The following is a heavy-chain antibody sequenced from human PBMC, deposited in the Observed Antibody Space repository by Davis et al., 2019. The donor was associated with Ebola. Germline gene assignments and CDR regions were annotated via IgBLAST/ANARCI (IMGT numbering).Heavy chain of an antibody. J-gene: IGHJ3*02. Sequence: PGGSLRLSCAASGFTFSGSWMHWVRQAPGKGLLWVSRIHGDGSSTSYADSVKGRLSVSRDNSKNTVYLQMHSLRVEDTAIYYCAKDNYAVTIMVGAFDIWGQGTVVTVSS. CDR3: AKDNYAVTIMVGAFDI. CDR1: GFTFSGSW. D-gene: IGHD4-17*01. CDR2: IHGDGSST. V-gene: IGHV3-74*01.